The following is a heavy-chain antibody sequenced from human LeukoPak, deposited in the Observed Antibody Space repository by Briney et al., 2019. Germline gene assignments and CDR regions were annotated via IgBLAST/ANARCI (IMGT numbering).Heavy chain of an antibody. CDR3: ARLLAVAGVDY. CDR2: IYYSGST. Sequence: PSQTLSLTCTVSGGSISSSSYYWGWIRQPPGKGLEWIGSIYYSGSTYYNPSLKSRVTISVDTSKNQFSLKLSSVTAADTAVYYCARLLAVAGVDYWGQGTLVTVSS. D-gene: IGHD6-19*01. V-gene: IGHV4-39*01. J-gene: IGHJ4*02. CDR1: GGSISSSSYY.